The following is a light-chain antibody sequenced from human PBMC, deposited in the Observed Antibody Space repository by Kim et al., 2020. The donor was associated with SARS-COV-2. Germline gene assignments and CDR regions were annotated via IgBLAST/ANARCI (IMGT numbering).Light chain of an antibody. CDR3: QAWDSSSNHPV. Sequence: ASGKQGRINREGNSRGSKRVICYQQKPGPAPVLVIYDESDRHSGIPERFSGYNSGNTATLTNSRVEAGDEADYYCQAWDSSSNHPVFGGGTQLTVL. CDR1: SRGSKR. CDR2: DES. J-gene: IGLJ3*02. V-gene: IGLV3-21*03.